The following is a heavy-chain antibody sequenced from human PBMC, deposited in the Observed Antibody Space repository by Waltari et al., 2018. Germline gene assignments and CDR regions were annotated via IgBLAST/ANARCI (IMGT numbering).Heavy chain of an antibody. D-gene: IGHD1-26*01. J-gene: IGHJ4*02. CDR2: ISSSGSTI. V-gene: IGHV3-48*03. CDR1: GFTFSSYE. Sequence: EVQLVESGGGLVQPGGSLRLSCAASGFTFSSYEMNWVRQAPGKGLELVSYISSSGSTIYYADSVKGRFTISRDNAKNSLYLQMNSLRAEDTAVYYCARDGIVGATNDYWGQGTLVTVSS. CDR3: ARDGIVGATNDY.